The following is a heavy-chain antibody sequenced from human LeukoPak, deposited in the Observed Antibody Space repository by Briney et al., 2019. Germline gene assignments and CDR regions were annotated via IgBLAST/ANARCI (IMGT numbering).Heavy chain of an antibody. D-gene: IGHD4-11*01. CDR1: GFTFSSYS. J-gene: IGHJ6*03. Sequence: GGSLRLSCAASGFTFSSYSMNWVRQAPGKGLEWVSSISSSSSYIYYADSVKGRFTISRDNAKNSLYLQMNSLRAEDTAVYYCAKDGRLRDYSNYGARYYYYYMDVWDKGTTVTVSS. CDR3: AKDGRLRDYSNYGARYYYYYMDV. V-gene: IGHV3-21*01. CDR2: ISSSSSYI.